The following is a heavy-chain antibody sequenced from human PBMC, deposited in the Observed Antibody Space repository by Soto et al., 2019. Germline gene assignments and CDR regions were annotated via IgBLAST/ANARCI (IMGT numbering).Heavy chain of an antibody. D-gene: IGHD3-3*01. CDR1: GGTSSSYA. CDR2: IIPIFGTA. CDR3: ARGDAGPDLYDFWSGYCFDY. J-gene: IGHJ4*02. Sequence: ASVKVSCKASGGTSSSYAISGVRQAPGQGLECMGGIIPIFGTANYAQKFQGRVTITADESTSTAYMELSSLRSEDTAVYYCARGDAGPDLYDFWSGYCFDYWGQGTLVTVSS. V-gene: IGHV1-69*13.